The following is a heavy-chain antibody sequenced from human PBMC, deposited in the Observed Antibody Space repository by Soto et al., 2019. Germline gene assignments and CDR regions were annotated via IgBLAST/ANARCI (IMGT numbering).Heavy chain of an antibody. Sequence: GGSLRLSCAASGFTFSSYPMHWVRQTPGKGLEWVALISYDGTSQYYADSVKGRFTISRDNSKNRLYLQMNSLRTEDSAVYYCARDTMDYYASSGYFTSWGQGNLVTVSS. CDR2: ISYDGTSQ. J-gene: IGHJ1*01. D-gene: IGHD3-22*01. CDR3: ARDTMDYYASSGYFTS. CDR1: GFTFSSYP. V-gene: IGHV3-30-3*01.